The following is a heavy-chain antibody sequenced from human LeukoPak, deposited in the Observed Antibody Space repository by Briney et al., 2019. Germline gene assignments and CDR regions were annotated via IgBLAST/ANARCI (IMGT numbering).Heavy chain of an antibody. V-gene: IGHV1-46*01. CDR2: NNPTGGST. CDR1: GYTFPSYF. Sequence: ASVKVSCKASGYTFPSYFMHWVRQAPGQGLEWMGINNPTGGSTTYAQKFQGRVTMTRDTSTSTVYMELSSLRSDDTAVYYCARTAARRFDYWGQGTLVTVPS. CDR3: ARTAARRFDY. J-gene: IGHJ4*02. D-gene: IGHD6-6*01.